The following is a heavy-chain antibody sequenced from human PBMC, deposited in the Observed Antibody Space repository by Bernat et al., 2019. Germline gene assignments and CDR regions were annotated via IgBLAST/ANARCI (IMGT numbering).Heavy chain of an antibody. J-gene: IGHJ4*02. CDR1: GFSLSTSGVG. D-gene: IGHD3-10*01. CDR3: AHRPPYYYGSGSYFDY. Sequence: QITLKESGPTLVKPTQTLTLTCTFSGFSLSTSGVGVGWLRQPPGKALEWLALIYWDDDKRYSPSLKSRLTITKDTSKNQVVLTMTNMDPVDTATYYCAHRPPYYYGSGSYFDYWGQGTLVTVSS. V-gene: IGHV2-5*02. CDR2: IYWDDDK.